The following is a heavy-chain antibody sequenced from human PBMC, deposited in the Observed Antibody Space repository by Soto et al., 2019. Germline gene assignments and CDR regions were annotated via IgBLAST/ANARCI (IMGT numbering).Heavy chain of an antibody. CDR3: AGGYSGYDPGLDY. Sequence: QVQLQESGPGLVKPSETLSLTCTVSGGSISSYYWSWIRQPPGKGLEWIGYIYYSGSTNYNPSLRSRVTLTVDTSKNQFSLKLSSVTAADTAVYYCAGGYSGYDPGLDYWGQGTLVTVSS. CDR1: GGSISSYY. CDR2: IYYSGST. J-gene: IGHJ4*02. D-gene: IGHD5-12*01. V-gene: IGHV4-59*01.